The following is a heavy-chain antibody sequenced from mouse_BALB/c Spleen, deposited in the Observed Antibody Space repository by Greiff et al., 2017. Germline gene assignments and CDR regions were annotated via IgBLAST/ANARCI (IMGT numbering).Heavy chain of an antibody. Sequence: EVKLMESGPELVKPGASVKIPCKASGYTFTDYNMDWVKQSHGKSLEWIGDINPNNGGTIYNQKFKGKATLTVDKSSSTAYMELRSLTSEDTAVYYCARAYYYGSSWFAYWGQGTLVTVSA. J-gene: IGHJ3*01. CDR1: GYTFTDYN. D-gene: IGHD1-1*01. CDR2: INPNNGGT. CDR3: ARAYYYGSSWFAY. V-gene: IGHV1-18*01.